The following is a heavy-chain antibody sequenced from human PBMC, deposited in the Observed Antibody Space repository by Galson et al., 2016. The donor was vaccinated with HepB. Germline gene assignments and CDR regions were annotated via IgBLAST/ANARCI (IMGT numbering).Heavy chain of an antibody. Sequence: SLRLSCAASGFTVSDNYMSWVRQAPGKGLEWVSVLYSGGDTYYADSVKGRFTISRDNSNNTLYLQLNSLRAEDTAVYYCAREEKSMVPLSMGGLDVWGQGTTVTVSS. CDR1: GFTVSDNY. CDR3: AREEKSMVPLSMGGLDV. CDR2: LYSGGDT. D-gene: IGHD2-8*01. V-gene: IGHV3-53*01. J-gene: IGHJ6*02.